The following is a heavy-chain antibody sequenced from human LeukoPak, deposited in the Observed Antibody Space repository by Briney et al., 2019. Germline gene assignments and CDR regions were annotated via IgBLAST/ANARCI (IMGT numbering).Heavy chain of an antibody. D-gene: IGHD3-10*01. CDR3: AKDRGVAGLSWFDP. CDR2: ISYDGSNK. V-gene: IGHV3-30*18. CDR1: GFTFSSYG. Sequence: QPGGSLRLSCAASGFTFSSYGMHWVRQAPGKGLEWVAVISYDGSNKYYADSVKGRFTFSRDNSKNTLYLQMNSLRAEDTAVYYCAKDRGVAGLSWFDPWGQGTLVTVSS. J-gene: IGHJ5*02.